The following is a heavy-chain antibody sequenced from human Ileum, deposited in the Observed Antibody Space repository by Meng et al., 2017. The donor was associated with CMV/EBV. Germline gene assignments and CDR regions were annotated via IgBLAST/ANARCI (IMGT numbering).Heavy chain of an antibody. CDR1: GYTFTGYY. CDR3: ARDLSRQQPLGFDY. V-gene: IGHV1-2*02. J-gene: IGHJ4*02. CDR2: INPNSGGT. D-gene: IGHD6-6*01. Sequence: ASVKVSCKASGYTFTGYYMHWVRQAPGQGLEWMGWINPNSGGTNYAQKFQGRVTMTRDTSISTAYMELSRLRSDDTAVYYCARDLSRQQPLGFDYWGQGTLVTVSS.